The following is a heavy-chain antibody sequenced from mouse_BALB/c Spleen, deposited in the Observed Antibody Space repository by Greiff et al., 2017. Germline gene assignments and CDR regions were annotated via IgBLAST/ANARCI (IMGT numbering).Heavy chain of an antibody. Sequence: EVHLVESGGGLVKLGGSLKLSCAASGFTFSSYYMSWVRQTPEKRLELVAAINSNGGSTYYPDTVKGRFTISRDNAKNTLYLQMSSLKSEDTALYYCARNYYGYVDYAMDYWGQGTSVTVSS. CDR1: GFTFSSYY. D-gene: IGHD1-2*01. CDR2: INSNGGST. CDR3: ARNYYGYVDYAMDY. J-gene: IGHJ4*01. V-gene: IGHV5-6-2*01.